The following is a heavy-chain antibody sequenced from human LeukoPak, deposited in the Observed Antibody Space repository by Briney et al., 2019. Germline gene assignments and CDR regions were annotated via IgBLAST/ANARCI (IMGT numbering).Heavy chain of an antibody. V-gene: IGHV3-21*01. CDR2: ISSSSSYI. CDR3: ARGRSAAPRRSDY. D-gene: IGHD6-6*01. Sequence: GGSLRLSCAASGFTFSSYSMNWVRQAPGKGLEWVSSISSSSSYIYYADSVKGRFTISRDNAKNSLYLQMNSLRAEDTAVYYCARGRSAAPRRSDYWGQGTLVTVSS. CDR1: GFTFSSYS. J-gene: IGHJ4*02.